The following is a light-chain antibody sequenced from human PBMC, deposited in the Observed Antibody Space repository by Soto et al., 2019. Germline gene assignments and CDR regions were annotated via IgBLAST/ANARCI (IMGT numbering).Light chain of an antibody. V-gene: IGLV1-44*01. Sequence: QSVLTQPPSASGTPWQRVTISCSGSSSNIGSNTVNWYQQLPGTAPKLLINSNNQRPSGVPNRISGSKSGTSASLAISGLQSEDEADYYCAAWDDSLNGAVFGGGTKVTVL. CDR1: SSNIGSNT. J-gene: IGLJ2*01. CDR3: AAWDDSLNGAV. CDR2: SNN.